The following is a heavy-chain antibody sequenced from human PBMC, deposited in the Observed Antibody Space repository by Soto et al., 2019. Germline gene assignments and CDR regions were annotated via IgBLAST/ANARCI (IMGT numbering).Heavy chain of an antibody. J-gene: IGHJ4*02. CDR2: ISTSDGNI. CDR3: AIRCTVATGLVY. V-gene: IGHV1-18*01. CDR1: GYTFTTYG. Sequence: QVQLVQSGAEVKKPGASVKVSCTASGYTFTTYGISWVRQAPGQGIEWMGWISTSDGNINYAQKLQGRVTMTTDTPTSTDYMELRTLKSDDTGVYYCAIRCTVATGLVYWGQGTPGTVSS. D-gene: IGHD4-17*01.